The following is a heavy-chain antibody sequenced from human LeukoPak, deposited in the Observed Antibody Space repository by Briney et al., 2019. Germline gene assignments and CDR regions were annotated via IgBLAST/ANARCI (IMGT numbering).Heavy chain of an antibody. CDR3: ARVAHYSTSLYYYYYYDMDV. CDR2: IYHSGST. J-gene: IGHJ6*02. D-gene: IGHD6-6*01. CDR1: GGSISSSNW. V-gene: IGHV4-4*02. Sequence: PSETLSLTCAVSGGSISSSNWWSWVRQPPGKGLEWIGEIYHSGSTNYNPSLKSRVTISVDKSKNQFSLKLSSVTAADTAVYYCARVAHYSTSLYYYYYYDMDVWGQGTTVTVSS.